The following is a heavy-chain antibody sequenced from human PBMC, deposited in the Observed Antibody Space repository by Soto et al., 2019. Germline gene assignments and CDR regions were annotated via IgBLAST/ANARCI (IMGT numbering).Heavy chain of an antibody. Sequence: QVQLQESGPRLVKPSETLSLTCTVSGGSISHFYWSWIRQSPGKGLEWLGYIYDSGSTSYNPSLNSRVNMSMATSKNQFSLNLSSVTAADTAVYFCAESYYAILTGHFAFDIWGHGTMVTVSS. J-gene: IGHJ3*02. V-gene: IGHV4-59*01. CDR2: IYDSGST. D-gene: IGHD3-9*01. CDR3: AESYYAILTGHFAFDI. CDR1: GGSISHFY.